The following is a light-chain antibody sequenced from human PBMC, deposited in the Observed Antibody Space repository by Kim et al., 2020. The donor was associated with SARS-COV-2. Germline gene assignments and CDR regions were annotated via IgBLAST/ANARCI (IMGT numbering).Light chain of an antibody. CDR2: RND. V-gene: IGLV10-54*01. J-gene: IGLJ3*02. CDR3: SAWDFTIRAWV. CDR1: NNDVGKQA. Sequence: QPATLTCTGNNNDVGKQAVTWLQKRRGHPPKLLSYRNDNRPSGISERFSASRSGNTASLTITGLQPEDEADYYCSAWDFTIRAWVFGGGTQLTVL.